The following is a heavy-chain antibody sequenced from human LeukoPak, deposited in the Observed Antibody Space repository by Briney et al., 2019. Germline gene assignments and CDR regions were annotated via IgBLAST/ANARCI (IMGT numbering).Heavy chain of an antibody. V-gene: IGHV1-2*02. D-gene: IGHD4-17*01. CDR3: ARGRTYGDYLDY. CDR2: INPNSGGT. CDR1: GYTFTGYY. Sequence: ASVKVSCKASGYTFTGYYMHWVRQAPGQGLEWMGWINPNSGGTNYAQKFQGRVTMTRDTSISTAYMELSRLRSADTAVYYCARGRTYGDYLDYWGQGTLVTVSS. J-gene: IGHJ4*02.